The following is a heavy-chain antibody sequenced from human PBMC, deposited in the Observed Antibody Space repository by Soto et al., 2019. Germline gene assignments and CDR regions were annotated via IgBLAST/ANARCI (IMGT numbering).Heavy chain of an antibody. J-gene: IGHJ4*02. Sequence: LRLSCAASGFTFSNAWMTWVRQAPGKGLEWVGRIMSKTDGGTRDYAAPVKGRFTISSDDSKNTLYLQMNSLKIEDTAVHYCTTGPGNLGYWGQGTLVTVSS. CDR2: IMSKTDGGTR. D-gene: IGHD1-1*01. CDR3: TTGPGNLGY. V-gene: IGHV3-15*01. CDR1: GFTFSNAW.